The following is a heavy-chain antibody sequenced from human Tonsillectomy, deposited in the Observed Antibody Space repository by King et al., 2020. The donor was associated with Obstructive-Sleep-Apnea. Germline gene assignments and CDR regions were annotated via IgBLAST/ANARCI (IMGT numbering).Heavy chain of an antibody. Sequence: VQLQESGPGLVKPSQTLSLTCTVSGDSISSGGYSWTWIRQHPGKGLEWIGYIYYSGTTYYNPSLKSRVTISVDTSKKQFSLKLSSVTAADTAVYYCARGHCSGGSCYSGLDYWGQGTLVTVSS. CDR1: GDSISSGGYS. CDR3: ARGHCSGGSCYSGLDY. CDR2: IYYSGTT. V-gene: IGHV4-31*03. D-gene: IGHD2-15*01. J-gene: IGHJ4*02.